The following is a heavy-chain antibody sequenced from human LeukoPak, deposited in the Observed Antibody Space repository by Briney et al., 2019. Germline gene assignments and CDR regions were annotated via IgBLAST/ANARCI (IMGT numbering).Heavy chain of an antibody. CDR1: AFTFSSYS. Sequence: GSLRLSCAASAFTFSSYSMNWVRQAPGKGLEWVANIKQDGSEKYYVDSVKGRFTISRDNAKNSLYLQMNSLRAEDTAVYYCARIRRGWSQNWDYWGQGTLVTVSS. D-gene: IGHD6-19*01. CDR3: ARIRRGWSQNWDY. CDR2: IKQDGSEK. V-gene: IGHV3-7*01. J-gene: IGHJ4*02.